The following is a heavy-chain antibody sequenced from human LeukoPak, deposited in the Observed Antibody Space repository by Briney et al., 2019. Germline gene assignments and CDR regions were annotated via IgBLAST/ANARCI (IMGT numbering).Heavy chain of an antibody. CDR1: GASISTYY. CDR3: ARAEYGSNSGFWGLFDS. CDR2: ISYSGST. D-gene: IGHD4-23*01. J-gene: IGHJ4*02. Sequence: SETLSLTCTVSGASISTYYWSWIRQPPGKGLEWIGYISYSGSTYYNPSLKSRVTISVDTSKNQFSLKLSSVTTADTAVYYCARAEYGSNSGFWGLFDSWGQGTLVTVSS. V-gene: IGHV4-59*01.